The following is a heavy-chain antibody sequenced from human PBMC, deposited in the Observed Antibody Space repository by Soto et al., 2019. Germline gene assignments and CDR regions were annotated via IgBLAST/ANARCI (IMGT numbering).Heavy chain of an antibody. CDR2: ISAYNGNT. CDR1: GYPLTSYG. D-gene: IGHD3-22*01. CDR3: ARIEAKNYNDSSGYYEGTHWFDP. V-gene: IGHV1-18*01. Sequence: GGSVKVSFKSSGYPLTSYGISLVRQAPGQGVEWMAWISAYNGNTNYAQKLQGRVTMTTDTSTSTAYMELRSLRSDDTAVYYCARIEAKNYNDSSGYYEGTHWFDPWGQGTLVTVSS. J-gene: IGHJ5*02.